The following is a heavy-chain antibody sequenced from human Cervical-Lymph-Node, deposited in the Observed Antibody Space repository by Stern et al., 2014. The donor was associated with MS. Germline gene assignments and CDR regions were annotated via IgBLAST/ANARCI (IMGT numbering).Heavy chain of an antibody. D-gene: IGHD5-18*01. CDR1: GFTFSNYG. CDR2: IAYDGSNK. V-gene: IGHV3-30*18. J-gene: IGHJ6*02. CDR3: AKEIVDTATNYYDYYGMDV. Sequence: MQLVESGGGVVQPGRSLRLSCAASGFTFSNYGMHWVRQAPGKGLEWVAVIAYDGSNKYYTASVQGRFTISRDDSDNTLYLQMNSLRPEDTAVYYCAKEIVDTATNYYDYYGMDVWGQGTSVTVSS.